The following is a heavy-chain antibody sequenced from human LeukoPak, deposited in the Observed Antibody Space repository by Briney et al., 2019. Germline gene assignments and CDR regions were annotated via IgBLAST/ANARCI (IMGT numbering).Heavy chain of an antibody. J-gene: IGHJ4*02. CDR3: ARSASNFYDQTD. CDR1: GFTFSSYA. V-gene: IGHV3-30-3*01. D-gene: IGHD5/OR15-5a*01. Sequence: GVSLRLSCAASGFTFSSYAMHWVRQAPGKGLEWVAVISYDGSNKYYADSVKGRFTISRDNAKNSLYLQMNNLRDEDTAVYYCARSASNFYDQTDWGQGTLVTVSS. CDR2: ISYDGSNK.